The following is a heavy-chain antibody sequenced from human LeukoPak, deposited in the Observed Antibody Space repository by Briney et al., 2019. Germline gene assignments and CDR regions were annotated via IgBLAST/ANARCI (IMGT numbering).Heavy chain of an antibody. J-gene: IGHJ4*02. V-gene: IGHV3-48*01. CDR2: ISSSSNTI. CDR3: ARDRRITIFGVVIMPFDY. Sequence: GGSLRLSCVASGFTSSSYSMNWVRQSPGKGLEWVSYISSSSNTIYYADSVKGRFTISRDNAKNSLYLQMNSLRAEDTAVYYCARDRRITIFGVVIMPFDYWGQGTLVTVSS. CDR1: GFTSSSYS. D-gene: IGHD3-3*01.